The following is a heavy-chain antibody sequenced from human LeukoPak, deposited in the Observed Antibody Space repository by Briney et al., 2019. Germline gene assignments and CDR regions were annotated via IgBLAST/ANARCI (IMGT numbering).Heavy chain of an antibody. CDR2: ITGSGGRT. Sequence: GGSLGLSCAASGFTFSSYAMNWVRQAPGKGLEWVSAITGSGGRTYYADSVKGRFTISRDNSTNTLYLQMNSLRAEDTAVYYCAKDRVLRYFDWLFDLDYWGQGTLVTVSS. J-gene: IGHJ4*02. D-gene: IGHD3-9*01. CDR1: GFTFSSYA. CDR3: AKDRVLRYFDWLFDLDY. V-gene: IGHV3-23*01.